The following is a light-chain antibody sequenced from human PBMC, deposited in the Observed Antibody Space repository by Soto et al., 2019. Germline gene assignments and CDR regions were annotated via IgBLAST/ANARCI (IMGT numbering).Light chain of an antibody. CDR2: KAS. J-gene: IGKJ1*01. Sequence: DIQMTQSPSTLSASVGDRVTITCRASQSISSGLAWYQQKPGKAPNLLIYKASSLESGVPSRLSGSGSGTEFTLTISSMQPADFTTYYCQQYNTYSTFGQGTKVYIK. V-gene: IGKV1-5*03. CDR3: QQYNTYST. CDR1: QSISSG.